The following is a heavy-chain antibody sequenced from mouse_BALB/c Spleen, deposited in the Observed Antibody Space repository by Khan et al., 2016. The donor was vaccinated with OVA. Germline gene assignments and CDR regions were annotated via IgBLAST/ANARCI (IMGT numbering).Heavy chain of an antibody. V-gene: IGHV1S136*01. D-gene: IGHD2-13*01. J-gene: IGHJ3*01. CDR3: AREAYSCDFSFPY. Sequence: EVQLQQSGPELVEPGASVKMSCKASGYTFTNYVMHWVKQKPGQGLEWMGYINPYNAGTRYNEKFKGKATLTSDIYSTTAYMELSSLNTEDSAVYYCAREAYSCDFSFPYWGQGTLVTVSA. CDR1: GYTFTNYV. CDR2: INPYNAGT.